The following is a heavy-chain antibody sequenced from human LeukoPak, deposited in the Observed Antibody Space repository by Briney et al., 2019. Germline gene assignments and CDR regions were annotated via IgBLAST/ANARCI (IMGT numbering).Heavy chain of an antibody. V-gene: IGHV4-59*01. CDR3: ARGVYGSGSYYPKFDY. J-gene: IGHJ4*02. CDR2: IYYSGST. CDR1: GGSISSYY. Sequence: SETLSLTCTVSGGSISSYYWSWIRQPPGKGLEWIGYIYYSGSTNYNPSLKSRVTISVDTSKSQFSLKLSSVTAADTAVYYCARGVYGSGSYYPKFDYWGQGTLVTVSS. D-gene: IGHD3-10*01.